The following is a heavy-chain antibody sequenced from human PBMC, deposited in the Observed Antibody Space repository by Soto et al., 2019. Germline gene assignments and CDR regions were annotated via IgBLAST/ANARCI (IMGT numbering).Heavy chain of an antibody. J-gene: IGHJ6*02. D-gene: IGHD3-10*01. Sequence: ASVKVSCKASGYTFTSYGISWVRQAPGQGLEWMGWISAYNGNTNYAQKLQGRVTMTTDTSTSTAYMELRSLRSDDTAVYYCARFFGELSKRGGYYYGMDVWGQGTTVTVSS. V-gene: IGHV1-18*01. CDR1: GYTFTSYG. CDR2: ISAYNGNT. CDR3: ARFFGELSKRGGYYYGMDV.